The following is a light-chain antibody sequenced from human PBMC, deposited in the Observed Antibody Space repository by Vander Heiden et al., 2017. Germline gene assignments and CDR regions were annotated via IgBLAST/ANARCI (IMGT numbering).Light chain of an antibody. CDR1: SSDVGGYNS. CDR3: SSYTSSSSLYV. Sequence: QSALTQPASVSGSPGPSITISFTVTSSDVGGYNSVSWSPKPPGKATKLRIDDVSNRPSGVSNRFSGSKSGNTASLTISGLQAEDEADYYCSSYTSSSSLYVFGTGTKVTVL. V-gene: IGLV2-14*01. CDR2: DVS. J-gene: IGLJ1*01.